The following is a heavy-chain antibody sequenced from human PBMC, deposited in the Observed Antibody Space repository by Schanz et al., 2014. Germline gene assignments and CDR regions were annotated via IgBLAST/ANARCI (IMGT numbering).Heavy chain of an antibody. Sequence: QVQLVESGGGVVQPWRSLRLSCAASGFSFSTYAMHWVRQAPGKGLEWVAVISYGGSDKYYTDSVKGHFTISRDDSKNTLYLQMNSQRAEDTAIYYCARDGRKYSSGTLDYFDNWGQGTLVTVSS. J-gene: IGHJ4*02. CDR2: ISYGGSDK. CDR3: ARDGRKYSSGTLDYFDN. D-gene: IGHD6-25*01. V-gene: IGHV3-30*04. CDR1: GFSFSTYA.